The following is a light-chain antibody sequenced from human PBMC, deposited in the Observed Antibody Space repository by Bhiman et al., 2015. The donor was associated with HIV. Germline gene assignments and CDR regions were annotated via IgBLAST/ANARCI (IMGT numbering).Light chain of an antibody. CDR2: QDN. J-gene: IGLJ3*02. CDR3: QAWDSSTGV. V-gene: IGLV3-1*01. CDR1: KLGNRY. Sequence: SYELTQPPSLSVSPGQTASITCSGDKLGNRYACWYQQKPGQSPVLVIYQDNKRPSGIPERFSGSNSGNSATLTISGTQAMDEADYYCQAWDSSTGVFGGGTKLTVL.